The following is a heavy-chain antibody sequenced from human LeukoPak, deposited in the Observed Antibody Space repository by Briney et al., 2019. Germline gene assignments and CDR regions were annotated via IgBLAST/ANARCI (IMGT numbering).Heavy chain of an antibody. J-gene: IGHJ4*02. CDR2: VNTNTGNP. Sequence: ASVKVSCKPSGYTFTDYAINWVRQAPGQGLEYMGWVNTNTGNPTYAQGFTGRFVFSSDSSVSTAYLQITSLKADNSAIYFCASCNDSSGYFAYWGQGTLVTVSS. V-gene: IGHV7-4-1*02. CDR1: GYTFTDYA. D-gene: IGHD3-22*01. CDR3: ASCNDSSGYFAY.